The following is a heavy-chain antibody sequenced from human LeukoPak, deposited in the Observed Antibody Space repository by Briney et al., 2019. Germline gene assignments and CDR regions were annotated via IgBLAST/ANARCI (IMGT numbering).Heavy chain of an antibody. CDR3: AKEASQWLPFDY. CDR1: GFTSNTYG. Sequence: GGSLRLSCEASGSASGFTSNTYGMHWVRQAPGKGLEWVAVIWYDGSNKYYADSVKGRFTISRDNSKNTLYLQMNSLRAEDTAVYYCAKEASQWLPFDYWGQGTLVTVSS. V-gene: IGHV3-33*06. J-gene: IGHJ4*02. D-gene: IGHD6-19*01. CDR2: IWYDGSNK.